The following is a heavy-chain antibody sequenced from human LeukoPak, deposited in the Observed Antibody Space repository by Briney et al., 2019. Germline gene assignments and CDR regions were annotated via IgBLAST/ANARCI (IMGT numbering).Heavy chain of an antibody. V-gene: IGHV1-18*01. CDR2: ISAYNCNT. CDR1: GYTFTSYG. Sequence: GASVKVSCKASGYTFTSYGISWVRQAPGQGLEWMGWISAYNCNTNYAQKLQGRVTMTTDTSTSTAYMELRSLRSDDTAVYYCARGGPAAYYYYYYMDVWGKGTTVTVSS. D-gene: IGHD2-2*01. CDR3: ARGGPAAYYYYYYMDV. J-gene: IGHJ6*03.